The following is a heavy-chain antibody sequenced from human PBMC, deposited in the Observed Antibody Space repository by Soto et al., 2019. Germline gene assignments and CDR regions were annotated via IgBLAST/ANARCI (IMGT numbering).Heavy chain of an antibody. CDR1: GFTFSSYE. V-gene: IGHV3-48*03. Sequence: EVQLVESGGGLVQPGGSLRLSCAASGFTFSSYEMNWVRQAPGKGLEWVSYISSSGSTIYYADSVKGRFTISRDNAKNSLYLQMNSLRAEDTAVYYCAREYGRYGYFDYWGQGTLVTVSS. D-gene: IGHD6-19*01. CDR3: AREYGRYGYFDY. CDR2: ISSSGSTI. J-gene: IGHJ4*02.